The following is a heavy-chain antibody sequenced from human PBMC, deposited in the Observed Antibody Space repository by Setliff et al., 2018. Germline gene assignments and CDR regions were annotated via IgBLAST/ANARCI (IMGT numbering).Heavy chain of an antibody. D-gene: IGHD3-10*01. J-gene: IGHJ4*02. CDR2: INTSGST. CDR1: GGSISYNY. CDR3: ARDVGGEGYFDS. Sequence: SETLSLTCTVSGGSISYNYWGWIRQPAGKGLQWIGRINTSGSTKYNPSLKSRVTMSVDTSKNQFSLELSAVTAADTAVYYCARDVGGEGYFDSWGQGTLVTVSS. V-gene: IGHV4-4*07.